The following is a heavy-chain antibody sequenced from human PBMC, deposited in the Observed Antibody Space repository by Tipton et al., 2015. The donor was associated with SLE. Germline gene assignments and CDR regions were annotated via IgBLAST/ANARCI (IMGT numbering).Heavy chain of an antibody. D-gene: IGHD3-9*01. CDR3: ARQPNVYNIFTGSQVYFFDL. J-gene: IGHJ4*02. V-gene: IGHV5-51*03. CDR2: IYPGDSAT. Sequence: VQLVQTGAAVKKPGESLQISCRGSGLSFGSALSLNGYWIGWVRQMQGKGLEWVGIIYPGDSATRYSPSFQGQVTISADKTTSTVYLQWSSLKASDTGMYYCARQPNVYNIFTGSQVYFFDLWGQGTLVTVSS. CDR1: GLSFGSALSLNGYW.